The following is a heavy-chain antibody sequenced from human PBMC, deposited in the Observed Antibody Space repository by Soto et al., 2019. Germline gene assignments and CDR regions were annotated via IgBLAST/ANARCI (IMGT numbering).Heavy chain of an antibody. CDR3: ARNKRGDSSGYYLSDY. CDR1: GFTFSSYA. D-gene: IGHD3-22*01. J-gene: IGHJ4*02. Sequence: PGGSLRLSCTASGFTFSSYAMSWVRQAPGKGLEWVSAISASGDSTNYADSVKGRFTLSRANSKHTLYLQMNSLGAEDTAVYYCARNKRGDSSGYYLSDYWGQGTLVTVSS. V-gene: IGHV3-23*01. CDR2: ISASGDST.